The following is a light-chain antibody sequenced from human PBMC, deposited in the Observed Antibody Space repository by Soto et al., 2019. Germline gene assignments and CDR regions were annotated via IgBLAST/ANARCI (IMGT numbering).Light chain of an antibody. CDR1: QNVRFY. V-gene: IGKV3-11*01. J-gene: IGKJ1*01. CDR3: XXXXXXXWT. Sequence: EIVLTQSPATLSLSPGERATLSCRASQNVRFYLAWYQQKPGQTPRLLIYDASKRASGIPARFSGSGSGTDFTLTISSLEPXXXXXXXXXXXXXXXWTFGRGTKVEVK. CDR2: DAS.